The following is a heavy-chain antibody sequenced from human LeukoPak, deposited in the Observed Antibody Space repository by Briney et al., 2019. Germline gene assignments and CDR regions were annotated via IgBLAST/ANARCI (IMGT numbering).Heavy chain of an antibody. D-gene: IGHD3-22*01. V-gene: IGHV1-69*13. CDR1: GGTFSSYA. CDR3: AITPDYYDSSGYYKPSY. CDR2: IIPIFGTA. Sequence: SVKVSCKASGGTFSSYAISWVRQAPGQGLEWMGGIIPIFGTANYAQKFQGRVTITADESTSTAYMELSSLRSEDTAVYYCAITPDYYDSSGYYKPSYWGQGTLVTVSS. J-gene: IGHJ4*02.